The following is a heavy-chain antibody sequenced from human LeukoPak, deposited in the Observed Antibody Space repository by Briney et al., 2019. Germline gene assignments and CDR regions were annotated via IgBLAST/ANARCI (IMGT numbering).Heavy chain of an antibody. Sequence: GGSLRLSCAASGFTFSSYWMSWVRQAPGKGLEWVANIKQDRSEKSYVDSVKGRFTISRDNAKNSLYLQINSLRAEDTAVYYCAREGNAYPFDYWGQGTLVTVSS. J-gene: IGHJ4*02. V-gene: IGHV3-7*01. D-gene: IGHD3-16*01. CDR3: AREGNAYPFDY. CDR1: GFTFSSYW. CDR2: IKQDRSEK.